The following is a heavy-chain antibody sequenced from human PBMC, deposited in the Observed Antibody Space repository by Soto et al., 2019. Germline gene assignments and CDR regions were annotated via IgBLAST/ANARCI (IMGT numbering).Heavy chain of an antibody. D-gene: IGHD2-15*01. Sequence: ASVKVSCKASGGTFSSYAISWVRQAPGQGLEWMGGIIPIFGTANYAQKFQGRVTITADESTSTAYMELSSLRSEDTAVYYCAREGCSGGSCYARALYWGQGTLVTVSS. V-gene: IGHV1-69*13. CDR3: AREGCSGGSCYARALY. CDR1: GGTFSSYA. CDR2: IIPIFGTA. J-gene: IGHJ4*02.